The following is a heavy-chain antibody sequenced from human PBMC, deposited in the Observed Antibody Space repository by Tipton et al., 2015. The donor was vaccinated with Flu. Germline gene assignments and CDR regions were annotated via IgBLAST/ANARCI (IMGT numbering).Heavy chain of an antibody. CDR3: ARHSIVVVPAGWFDP. CDR1: GGSISSSSYY. D-gene: IGHD2-2*01. CDR2: IYYSGST. J-gene: IGHJ5*02. V-gene: IGHV4-39*01. Sequence: TLSLTCTVSGGSISSSSYYWGWIRQPPGKGLEWIGSIYYSGSTYYNPSLKSRVTISVDTSKNQFSLKLSSVTAADTAVYYCARHSIVVVPAGWFDPWGQGTLVTVSS.